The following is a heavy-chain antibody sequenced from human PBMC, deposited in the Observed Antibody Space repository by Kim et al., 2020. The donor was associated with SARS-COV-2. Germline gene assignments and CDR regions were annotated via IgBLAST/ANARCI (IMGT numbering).Heavy chain of an antibody. CDR3: ARLVRGYSYGVDY. J-gene: IGHJ4*02. Sequence: SETLSLTCSVSGGSISSGGYYWSWIRQHPKKGLEWIGYIDYSGSTYYNPSLKSRVTISGDTSKNQFSLKLSSVTAADTADYYCARLVRGYSYGVDYWGQG. CDR2: IDYSGST. V-gene: IGHV4-31*03. CDR1: GGSISSGGYY. D-gene: IGHD5-18*01.